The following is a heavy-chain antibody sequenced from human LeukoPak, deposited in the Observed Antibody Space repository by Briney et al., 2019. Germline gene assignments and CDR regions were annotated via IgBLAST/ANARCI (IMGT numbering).Heavy chain of an antibody. J-gene: IGHJ3*02. D-gene: IGHD3-22*01. CDR2: IYYSGST. Sequence: PSETLSLTCTVSGGSISSGDYYWSWIRQPPGKGLEWIGYIYYSGSTYYNPSLKSRVTISVDTSKNQFSLKLSSVTAADTAVYYCARVEDYYDSSGYYRGAFDIWGQGTMVTVSS. V-gene: IGHV4-30-4*01. CDR1: GGSISSGDYY. CDR3: ARVEDYYDSSGYYRGAFDI.